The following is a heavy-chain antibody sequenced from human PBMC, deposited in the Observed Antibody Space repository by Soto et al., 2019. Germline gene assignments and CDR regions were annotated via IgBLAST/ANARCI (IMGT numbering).Heavy chain of an antibody. J-gene: IGHJ6*03. V-gene: IGHV3-30*18. CDR2: ISYDGRNK. CDR3: VKDGSSGWPYFYYMDV. D-gene: IGHD6-19*01. Sequence: GSLRLSCAASGFTFSSYGMHWVRQAPGKGLEWVAVISYDGRNKYYADAVKGRFTISRDNSKNTLYLQMSSLRAEDTAVYYCVKDGSSGWPYFYYMDVWGQGTTVTVSS. CDR1: GFTFSSYG.